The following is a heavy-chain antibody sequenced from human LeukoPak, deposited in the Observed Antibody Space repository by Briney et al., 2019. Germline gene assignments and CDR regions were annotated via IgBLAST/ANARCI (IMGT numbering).Heavy chain of an antibody. Sequence: GASVKVSCKASGGTFSSYAISWVRQAPGQGLEWMGGIIPIFGTANYAQKFQGRVTITADESTSTAYMELSSLRSEDTAVYYCATGGWLRSGTYYYMDVWGKGTTVTVSS. CDR2: IIPIFGTA. CDR1: GGTFSSYA. CDR3: ATGGWLRSGTYYYMDV. D-gene: IGHD5-12*01. V-gene: IGHV1-69*13. J-gene: IGHJ6*03.